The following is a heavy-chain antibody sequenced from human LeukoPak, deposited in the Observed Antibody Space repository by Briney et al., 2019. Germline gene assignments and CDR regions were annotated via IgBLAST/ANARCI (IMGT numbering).Heavy chain of an antibody. Sequence: GASVKVSCKASGYTFTSYDINWVRQATGQGLEWMGWISAYNGNTNYAQKLQGRVTMTTDTSTSTAYMGLRSLRSDDTAVYYCARAQGSSWPHYYYGMDVWGQGTTVTVSS. CDR2: ISAYNGNT. V-gene: IGHV1-18*01. CDR3: ARAQGSSWPHYYYGMDV. J-gene: IGHJ6*02. CDR1: GYTFTSYD. D-gene: IGHD6-13*01.